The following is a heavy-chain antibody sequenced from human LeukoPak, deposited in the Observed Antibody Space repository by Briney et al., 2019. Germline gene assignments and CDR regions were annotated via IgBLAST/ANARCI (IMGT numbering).Heavy chain of an antibody. CDR1: GGSISSYY. V-gene: IGHV4-59*12. CDR2: VFYSGST. D-gene: IGHD3-9*01. Sequence: SETLSLTCTVSGGSISSYYWSWIRQPPGKGLEWIGYVFYSGSTNYNPSLKSRVTMSVDTSKNQFSLKLSSVTAADTAVYYCARDSPDILTGYYIRWFDPWGQGTLVTVSS. CDR3: ARDSPDILTGYYIRWFDP. J-gene: IGHJ5*02.